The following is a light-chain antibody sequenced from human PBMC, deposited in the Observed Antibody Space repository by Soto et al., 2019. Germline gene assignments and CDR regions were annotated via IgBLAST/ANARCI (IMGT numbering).Light chain of an antibody. CDR3: QQSYSILPIT. V-gene: IGKV1-39*01. Sequence: ILMTQSPSSLSASVGDRVTITCRASQIISNYLNWYQQKPGKAPTVLIYGASNVQSGVPSRFSGSGSGTVFTLTISSLHPEDFATYYCQQSYSILPITFGQGTRLEIK. CDR1: QIISNY. J-gene: IGKJ5*01. CDR2: GAS.